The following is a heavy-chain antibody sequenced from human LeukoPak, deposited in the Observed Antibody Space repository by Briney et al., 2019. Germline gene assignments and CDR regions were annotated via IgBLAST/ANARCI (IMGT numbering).Heavy chain of an antibody. Sequence: SVKVSCKASGGTFSSYAISWVRQAPGQGLEWMGGIIPIFGTANYAQKSQGRVTITTDESTSTAYMELCSLRSEDTAVYYCARGYCSSTSCYLNYYYYMDVRGKGTTVTVSS. V-gene: IGHV1-69*05. J-gene: IGHJ6*03. D-gene: IGHD2-2*01. CDR3: ARGYCSSTSCYLNYYYYMDV. CDR2: IIPIFGTA. CDR1: GGTFSSYA.